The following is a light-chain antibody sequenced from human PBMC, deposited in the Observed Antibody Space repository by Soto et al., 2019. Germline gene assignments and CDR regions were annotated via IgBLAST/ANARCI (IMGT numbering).Light chain of an antibody. V-gene: IGKV3-20*01. J-gene: IGKJ3*01. CDR2: GAS. CDR1: QSVSSTY. CDR3: QFYGSYPLLT. Sequence: EIVLTQSPDTLSLSPGERATLSCRASQSVSSTYLAWFQQKPGQTPRLLISGASSTDTGIPERFSGSGSARDFSLAIRSLEPGDFAVCGCQFYGSYPLLTVGPRTKVDL.